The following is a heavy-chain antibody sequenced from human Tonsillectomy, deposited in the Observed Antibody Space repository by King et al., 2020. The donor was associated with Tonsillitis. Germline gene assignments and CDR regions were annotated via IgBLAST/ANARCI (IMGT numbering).Heavy chain of an antibody. J-gene: IGHJ6*03. V-gene: IGHV4-61*02. CDR3: ARDIRVPAAIVPYYYYFMDV. CDR2: IYTSGST. Sequence: QLQESGPGLVKPSQTLSLTCTVSGGSISSGSYYWSWIRQPAGKGLEWIGRIYTSGSTNYNPPLKSRVTMSVDTSKNQFSLRLGSVTAAATAVYYCARDIRVPAAIVPYYYYFMDVSGKGTTVTVSS. D-gene: IGHD2-2*01. CDR1: GGSISSGSYY.